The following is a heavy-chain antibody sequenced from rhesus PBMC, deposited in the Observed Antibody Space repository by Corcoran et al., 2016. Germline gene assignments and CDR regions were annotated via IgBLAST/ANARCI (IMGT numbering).Heavy chain of an antibody. J-gene: IGHJ4*01. CDR1: GGSISSSY. V-gene: IGHV4-169*01. D-gene: IGHD4-29*01. CDR3: ARQPYGSSIDY. Sequence: QLQLQESGPGLVKPSETLSLTCAASGGSISSSYWSWIRQAPGKGLEGIGYIGGSSGSTNYNPSLKSRVTLSVDTSKNQLSLKLSSVTAADTAVYYCARQPYGSSIDYWGQGVLVTVSS. CDR2: IGGSSGST.